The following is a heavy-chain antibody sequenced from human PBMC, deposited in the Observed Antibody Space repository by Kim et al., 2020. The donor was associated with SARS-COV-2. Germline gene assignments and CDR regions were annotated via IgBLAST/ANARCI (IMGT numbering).Heavy chain of an antibody. J-gene: IGHJ4*02. V-gene: IGHV4-31*02. Sequence: SYIPSLKSRVTISVDTSKNQFSLKLSSVTAADTAVYFCASDVVRVVFDYWGQGTLVTVSS. CDR3: ASDVVRVVFDY. D-gene: IGHD3-10*01.